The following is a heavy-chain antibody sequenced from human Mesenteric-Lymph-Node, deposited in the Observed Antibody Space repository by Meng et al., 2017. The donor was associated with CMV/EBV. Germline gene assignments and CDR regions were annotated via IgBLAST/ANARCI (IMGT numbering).Heavy chain of an antibody. J-gene: IGHJ4*02. CDR1: GLTFRSYG. V-gene: IGHV3-30*02. Sequence: GGSLRLSCAASGLTFRSYGMHWVRQAPGKGLEWVAFIRNDGSTKFYADSVKGRFTISRDNSKNTLYLQMNSLRAEDTAVYYCAKDHWRLAAAGSHFDYWGQGTLVTVSS. D-gene: IGHD6-13*01. CDR3: AKDHWRLAAAGSHFDY. CDR2: IRNDGSTK.